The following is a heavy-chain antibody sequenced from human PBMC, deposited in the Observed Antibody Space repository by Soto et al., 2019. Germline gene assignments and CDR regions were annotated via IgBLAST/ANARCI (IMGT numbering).Heavy chain of an antibody. D-gene: IGHD6-19*01. J-gene: IGHJ3*02. CDR2: IYYSGST. Sequence: SETLSLTCTVSGGSIATYYWNWIRQPPGKGLEWIGYIYYSGSTNYNPSLKSRVTISVDTSKNQFSLKLTSVTAADTAVYYCARPGQWLNAFDIWGLGTMVTVSS. V-gene: IGHV4-59*08. CDR3: ARPGQWLNAFDI. CDR1: GGSIATYY.